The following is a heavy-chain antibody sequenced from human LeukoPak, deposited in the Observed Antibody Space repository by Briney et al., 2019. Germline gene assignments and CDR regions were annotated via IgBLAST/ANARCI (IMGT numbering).Heavy chain of an antibody. CDR1: GFTFSSYE. V-gene: IGHV3-48*03. J-gene: IGHJ3*02. CDR2: ISSSGSTI. Sequence: GGSLRLSCAASGFTFSSYEMNWVRQAPGKGLEWVSYISSSGSTIYYADSVKGRFTISRDNAKNSLYLQMNSLRAEDTAVYYCVRNRLGYCSGGSCYGDAFDIWGQGTMVTVSS. D-gene: IGHD2-15*01. CDR3: VRNRLGYCSGGSCYGDAFDI.